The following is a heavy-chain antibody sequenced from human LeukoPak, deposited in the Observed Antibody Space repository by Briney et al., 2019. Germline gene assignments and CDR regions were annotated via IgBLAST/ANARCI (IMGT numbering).Heavy chain of an antibody. V-gene: IGHV1-46*01. CDR2: INPSGGST. J-gene: IGHJ5*02. CDR3: ARGRTAYYDFRNWFDP. D-gene: IGHD3-3*01. Sequence: ASVKVSCKASGYTFTSYYMHWVRQAPGQGLEWMGIINPSGGSTSYAQKFQGRVTMTRDMSTSTVYMELSSLRSEDTAVYYCARGRTAYYDFRNWFDPWGQGTLVTVSS. CDR1: GYTFTSYY.